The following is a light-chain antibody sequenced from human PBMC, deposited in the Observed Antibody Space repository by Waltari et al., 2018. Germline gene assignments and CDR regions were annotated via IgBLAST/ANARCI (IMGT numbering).Light chain of an antibody. CDR3: SSYTSSSTVV. CDR2: EVS. Sequence: QSALTQPASVSGSPGQSITISCTGTSSDVGGYNYVSWYQQHPGKAPKLTIYEVSKRPSGVSNRFSGSKSGNTAALTISGLQAEDEADYYCSSYTSSSTVVFGGGTKLTVL. V-gene: IGLV2-14*01. J-gene: IGLJ2*01. CDR1: SSDVGGYNY.